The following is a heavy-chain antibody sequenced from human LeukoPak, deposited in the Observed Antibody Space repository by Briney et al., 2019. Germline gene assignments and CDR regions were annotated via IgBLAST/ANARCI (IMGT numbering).Heavy chain of an antibody. CDR1: GGTFSSYA. D-gene: IGHD3-9*01. CDR2: IIPIFGTA. Sequence: SVKVSCKASGGTFSSYAISWVRQAPGQGLEWMGGIIPIFGTANYAQKFQGRVTITADESTSTAYMELSSLRSEDTAVYYCARDNYDILTGYSLYYFDYWGQGTLVTVSS. CDR3: ARDNYDILTGYSLYYFDY. J-gene: IGHJ4*02. V-gene: IGHV1-69*13.